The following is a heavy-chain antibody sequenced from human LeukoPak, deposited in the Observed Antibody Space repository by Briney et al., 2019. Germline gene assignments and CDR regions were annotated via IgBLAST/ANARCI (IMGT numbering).Heavy chain of an antibody. D-gene: IGHD6-19*01. J-gene: IGHJ4*02. CDR2: IYYSGST. Sequence: PSETLSLTCTVSGGPVSSGSYYWSWIRQHPGKGLEWIGYIYYSGSTYYNPSLKSRVTISVDTSKNQFSLKLSSVTAADTAVYYCARDSKIQSIAVARDWGQGTLVTVSS. CDR1: GGPVSSGSYY. CDR3: ARDSKIQSIAVARD. V-gene: IGHV4-31*03.